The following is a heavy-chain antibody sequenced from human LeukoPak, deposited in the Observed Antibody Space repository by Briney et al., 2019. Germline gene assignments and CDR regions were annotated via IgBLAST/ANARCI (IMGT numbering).Heavy chain of an antibody. CDR3: ARHPGNGDYYTAFDI. D-gene: IGHD4-17*01. CDR1: GGSISSSSYY. CDR2: IYYSGST. V-gene: IGHV4-39*01. J-gene: IGHJ3*02. Sequence: SETLSLTCTVSGGSISSSSYYWGWIRQPPGKGLEWIGSIYYSGSTYYNPSLKSRVTISVDTSKNQFSLKLSPVTAADTAMYYCARHPGNGDYYTAFDIWGQGTMVTVSS.